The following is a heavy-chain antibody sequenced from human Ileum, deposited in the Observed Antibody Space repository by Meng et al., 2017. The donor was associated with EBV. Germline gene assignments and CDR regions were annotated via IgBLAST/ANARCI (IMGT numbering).Heavy chain of an antibody. J-gene: IGHJ5*02. D-gene: IGHD1-1*01. V-gene: IGHV4-61*01. Sequence: VQLPESGPALGNPSATLSLTCTVSRGSVISGSYYWSWTRQAPGEGLEWIWYIYHTGSTNHNHSLKSRVTISVETAKTQVSLNLTSGTAPVTPVEKWGGGTGTTFAWGQGALVTVSS. CDR1: RGSVISGSYY. CDR3: GGGTGTTFA. CDR2: IYHTGST.